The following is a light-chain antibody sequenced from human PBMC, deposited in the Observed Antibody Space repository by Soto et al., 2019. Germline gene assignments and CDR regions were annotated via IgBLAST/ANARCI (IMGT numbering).Light chain of an antibody. Sequence: QSVLTQSPSASGSPGQSVTISCTGTSSDIGGYNSVSWYRQDPGKAPKLMIYKGTQRPSGVSNRFSGSTSGNAASLTISALQTDDEADYFCCSSAPESTYVFGTGTKVTVL. CDR3: CSSAPESTYV. CDR2: KGT. CDR1: SSDIGGYNS. V-gene: IGLV2-8*01. J-gene: IGLJ1*01.